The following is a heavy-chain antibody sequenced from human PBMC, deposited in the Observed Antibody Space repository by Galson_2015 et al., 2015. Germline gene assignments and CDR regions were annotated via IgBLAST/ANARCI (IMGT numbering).Heavy chain of an antibody. Sequence: SLRLSCATSGFTFSIHGMTWVRQPPGKGLEWVAAMSYDGTFTYYADSLKGRFTISRDNSRGIVYLQMNSLRAEDTAVYYCAKLMPRWLQFGAFDMWGQGTRVTVAS. CDR2: MSYDGTFT. CDR1: GFTFSIHG. J-gene: IGHJ3*02. D-gene: IGHD5-24*01. V-gene: IGHV3-30*18. CDR3: AKLMPRWLQFGAFDM.